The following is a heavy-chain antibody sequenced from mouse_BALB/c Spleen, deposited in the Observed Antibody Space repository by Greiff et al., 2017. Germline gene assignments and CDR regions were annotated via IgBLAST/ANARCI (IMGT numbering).Heavy chain of an antibody. V-gene: IGHV2-2*02. D-gene: IGHD2-14*01. Sequence: VKLQESGPGLVQPSQSLSITCTVSGFSLTSYGVHWVRQSPGKGLEWLGVIWSGGSTDYNAAFISRLSISKDNSKSQVFFKMNSLQANDTAIYYCARNGYDGDYYAMDYWGQGTSVTVSS. CDR1: GFSLTSYG. J-gene: IGHJ4*01. CDR3: ARNGYDGDYYAMDY. CDR2: IWSGGST.